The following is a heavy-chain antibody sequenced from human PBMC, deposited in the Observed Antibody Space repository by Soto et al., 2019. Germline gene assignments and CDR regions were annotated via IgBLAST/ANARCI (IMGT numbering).Heavy chain of an antibody. CDR3: AKGGSSGWYPTLIKGFQH. Sequence: EVQLLESGGGLVQPGGSLRLSCAASGFTFSSYAMSWVRQAPGKGLEWVSAISGSGGSTYYADSVKGRFTISRDNSKNTLYLQMNSLRAEDTAVYYCAKGGSSGWYPTLIKGFQHWGQGTLVTVSS. V-gene: IGHV3-23*01. CDR1: GFTFSSYA. J-gene: IGHJ1*01. CDR2: ISGSGGST. D-gene: IGHD6-19*01.